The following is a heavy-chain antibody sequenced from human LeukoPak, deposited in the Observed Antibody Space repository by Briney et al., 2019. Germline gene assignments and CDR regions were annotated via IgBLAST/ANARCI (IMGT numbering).Heavy chain of an antibody. Sequence: GGSLRLSGAASGFTFSSYGMHWVRQAPGKGLEWVAVIWYDGSNKYYADSVKGRFTISRDNSKNTLYLQMNSLRAEDTAVYYCARVVLYYDFWSAYFHDWGQGTLVTVSS. CDR2: IWYDGSNK. V-gene: IGHV3-33*01. D-gene: IGHD3-3*01. CDR1: GFTFSSYG. J-gene: IGHJ4*02. CDR3: ARVVLYYDFWSAYFHD.